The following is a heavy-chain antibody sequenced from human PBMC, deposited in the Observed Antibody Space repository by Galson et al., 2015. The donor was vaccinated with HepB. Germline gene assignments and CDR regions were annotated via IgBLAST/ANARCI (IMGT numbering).Heavy chain of an antibody. CDR1: GFTFSIYA. V-gene: IGHV3-23*01. CDR2: IASNGGRT. J-gene: IGHJ4*02. Sequence: SLRLSCAASGFTFSIYAMHWVRQAPGKGLEWISSIASNGGRTFYTNSVKGRFTISRDNSRNTVVLQLSSLRPEDTAVYYCAKDGIMVSNNPYQLHFWGQGTLVSVSS. D-gene: IGHD2-8*01. CDR3: AKDGIMVSNNPYQLHF.